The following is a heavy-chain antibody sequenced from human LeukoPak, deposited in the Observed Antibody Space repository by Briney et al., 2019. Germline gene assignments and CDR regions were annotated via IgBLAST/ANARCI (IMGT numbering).Heavy chain of an antibody. J-gene: IGHJ4*01. CDR3: ATDPRLLIY. D-gene: IGHD2-21*01. CDR1: GFTFSSYW. Sequence: GGSLRLSCAASGFTFSSYWMHWVRQAPGKGLVWVSRINSDGSSTSYADSVKGRFTISRDNAKNSLFLQMNGLRPEDTALYYCATDPRLLIYWGHGTLVTVSS. V-gene: IGHV3-74*01. CDR2: INSDGSST.